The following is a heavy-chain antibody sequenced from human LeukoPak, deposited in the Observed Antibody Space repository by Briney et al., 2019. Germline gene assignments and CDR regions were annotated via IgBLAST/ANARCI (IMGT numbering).Heavy chain of an antibody. V-gene: IGHV4-61*02. Sequence: TSETLSLTCTVSGGSISSGSYYWRWIRQPAGKGLEWIGRIYTSGSTNYNPSLKSRVTISVDTSKNQFSLKLSSVTAADTAVYYCARSAVGATPYYYYGMDVWGQGTTVTVSS. J-gene: IGHJ6*02. CDR2: IYTSGST. D-gene: IGHD1-26*01. CDR3: ARSAVGATPYYYYGMDV. CDR1: GGSISSGSYY.